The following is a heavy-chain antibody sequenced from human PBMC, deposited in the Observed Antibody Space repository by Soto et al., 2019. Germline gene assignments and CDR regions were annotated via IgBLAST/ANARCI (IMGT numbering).Heavy chain of an antibody. CDR1: GGTFSSYT. J-gene: IGHJ6*03. D-gene: IGHD2-2*01. V-gene: IGHV1-69*02. CDR2: IIPILGIA. CDR3: ARVPGVGYCSSTSCYAPTGYYYYYMDV. Sequence: QVQLVQSGAEVKKPGSSVKVSCKASGGTFSSYTISWVRQAPGQGLEWMGRIIPILGIANYAQKFQGRATTTADKAKSPAYMELSSLRSEYTAVYYCARVPGVGYCSSTSCYAPTGYYYYYMDVWGKGTTVTVSS.